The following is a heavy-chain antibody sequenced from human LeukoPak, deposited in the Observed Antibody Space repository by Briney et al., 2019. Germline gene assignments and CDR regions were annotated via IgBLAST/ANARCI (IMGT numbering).Heavy chain of an antibody. J-gene: IGHJ4*02. CDR2: IYYSGST. D-gene: IGHD3-22*01. V-gene: IGHV4-39*01. CDR1: GGSISSSSYY. CDR3: ARWGTDSSGYYVDY. Sequence: PSETLSLTCTVSGGSISSSSYYRGWIRQPPGKGLEWIGSIYYSGSTYYNPSLKSRVTISVDTSKNQSSLKLSSVTAADTAVYYCARWGTDSSGYYVDYWGQGTLVTVSS.